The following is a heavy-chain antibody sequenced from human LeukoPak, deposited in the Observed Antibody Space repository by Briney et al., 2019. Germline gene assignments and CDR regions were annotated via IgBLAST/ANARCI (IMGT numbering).Heavy chain of an antibody. CDR1: GGSFSGYY. Sequence: ETLSLTCAVYGGSFSGYYWSWVRQAPGKGLEWVGRIKSKTDGGTTDYAAPVKGRFTISRDDSKNTLYLQMNSLKTEDTAVYYCTTDPYIPLDYWGQGTLVTVSS. V-gene: IGHV3-15*01. J-gene: IGHJ4*02. CDR3: TTDPYIPLDY. D-gene: IGHD1-1*01. CDR2: IKSKTDGGTT.